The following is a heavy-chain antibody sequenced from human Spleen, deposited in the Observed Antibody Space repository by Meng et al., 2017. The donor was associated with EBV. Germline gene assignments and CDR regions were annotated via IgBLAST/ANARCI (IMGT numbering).Heavy chain of an antibody. CDR1: GGAFSDYY. Sequence: VQLKQGGAGLLTPPETPSLPCAVYGGAFSDYYWSWIRQAPGKGLEWIGEIHQSGSTNYNPSLKSRVTISIDTSKNQFSLKVTSVTAADTAVYYCARALYSSSYYGSLSYWGQGTLVTVSS. D-gene: IGHD6-13*01. J-gene: IGHJ4*02. CDR3: ARALYSSSYYGSLSY. V-gene: IGHV4-34*02. CDR2: IHQSGST.